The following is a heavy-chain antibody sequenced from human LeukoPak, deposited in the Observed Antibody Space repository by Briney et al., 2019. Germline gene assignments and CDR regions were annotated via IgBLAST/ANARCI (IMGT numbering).Heavy chain of an antibody. Sequence: SETLSLTCTVSGVSITSYKWGWLRQSPGKGLEWIGFISTSGRTDYNPSLTSRVSMSVDTSKSQVSLRLNSVTAEDTAVYYCATSYDNKIVPYDCWGQGILVTVSS. CDR2: ISTSGRT. J-gene: IGHJ4*02. D-gene: IGHD3-9*01. CDR1: GVSITSYK. CDR3: ATSYDNKIVPYDC. V-gene: IGHV4-4*09.